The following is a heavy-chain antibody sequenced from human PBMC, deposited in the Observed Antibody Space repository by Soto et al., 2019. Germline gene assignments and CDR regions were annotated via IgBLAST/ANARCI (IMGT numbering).Heavy chain of an antibody. V-gene: IGHV4-59*01. Sequence: SETLSLTCTVSGGSISSYYWSWIRQPPGKGLEWIGYIYYSGSTNYNPSLKSRVTISVDTSKNQFSLKLSSVTAADTAVYYCARAYDFWSGYYRWFDPWGQGTLVTVAS. CDR2: IYYSGST. CDR1: GGSISSYY. D-gene: IGHD3-3*01. CDR3: ARAYDFWSGYYRWFDP. J-gene: IGHJ5*02.